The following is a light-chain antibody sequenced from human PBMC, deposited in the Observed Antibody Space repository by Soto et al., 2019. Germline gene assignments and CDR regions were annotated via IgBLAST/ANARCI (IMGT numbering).Light chain of an antibody. CDR1: SSDVGGNKF. CDR3: CSYTSRKTYV. J-gene: IGLJ1*01. Sequence: QSALTQPASWSGSPGQSITISCTGTSSDVGGNKFVSWYQHHPGRAPKVIISDVSHRPSGVSNRFSGSKSGSTASLTISGLQAEDEADYYCCSYTSRKTYVFGSGTKVTVL. CDR2: DVS. V-gene: IGLV2-14*01.